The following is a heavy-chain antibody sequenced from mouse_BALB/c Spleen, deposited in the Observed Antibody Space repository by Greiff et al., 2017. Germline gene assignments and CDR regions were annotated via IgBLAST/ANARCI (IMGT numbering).Heavy chain of an antibody. CDR2: ISYSGST. J-gene: IGHJ3*01. D-gene: IGHD4-1*01. CDR1: GYSITSDYA. Sequence: EVQRVESGPGLVKPSQSLSLTCTVTGYSITSDYAWNWIRQFPGNKLEWMGYISYSGSTSYNPSLKSRISITRDTSKNQFFLQLNSVTTEGTATYYCARDPGTGFAYWGQGTLVTVSA. CDR3: ARDPGTGFAY. V-gene: IGHV3-2*02.